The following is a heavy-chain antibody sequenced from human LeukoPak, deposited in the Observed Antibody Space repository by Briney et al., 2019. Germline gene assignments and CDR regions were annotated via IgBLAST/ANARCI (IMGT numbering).Heavy chain of an antibody. CDR1: GFTFSSYA. V-gene: IGHV3-23*01. CDR3: AKDRRSGSYYDAFDI. D-gene: IGHD1-26*01. J-gene: IGHJ3*02. Sequence: GGSLRLSCAASGFTFSSYAMTWVRQAPGKGLEWVSDISGSGGSTYYADSVKSRFTISRDNSKNTLYLQMNSLRAEDTAVYYCAKDRRSGSYYDAFDIWGQGTMVTVSS. CDR2: ISGSGGST.